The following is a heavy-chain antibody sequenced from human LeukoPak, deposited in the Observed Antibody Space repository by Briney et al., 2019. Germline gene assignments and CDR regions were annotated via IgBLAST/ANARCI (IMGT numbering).Heavy chain of an antibody. CDR3: ARVVSAVTTWWFDP. Sequence: SVKVSCKASGGTFSSYAISWARQAPGQGLEWMGGIIPIFGTANYAQKLQGRVTMTTDTSTSTAYMELRSLRSDDTAVYYCARVVSAVTTWWFDPWGQGTLVTVSS. CDR1: GGTFSSYA. V-gene: IGHV1-69*05. J-gene: IGHJ5*02. D-gene: IGHD4-11*01. CDR2: IIPIFGTA.